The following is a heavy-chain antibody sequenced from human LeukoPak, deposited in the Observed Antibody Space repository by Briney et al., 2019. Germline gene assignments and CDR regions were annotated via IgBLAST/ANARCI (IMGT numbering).Heavy chain of an antibody. D-gene: IGHD2/OR15-2a*01. CDR3: ARGLRNKGLSALDI. CDR2: IKQDGSEK. Sequence: GGSLRLSCAASGFTFSSYWMSWVRQAPGRGLEWVANIKQDGSEKYYVDSVKGRFTISRDNAKNSLYLQMNSLRAEDTAVYYCARGLRNKGLSALDIWGQGTMVTVSS. J-gene: IGHJ3*02. V-gene: IGHV3-7*01. CDR1: GFTFSSYW.